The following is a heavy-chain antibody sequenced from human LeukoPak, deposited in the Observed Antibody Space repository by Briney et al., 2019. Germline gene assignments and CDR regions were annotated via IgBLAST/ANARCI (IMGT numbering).Heavy chain of an antibody. CDR1: GGSISSGGYS. V-gene: IGHV4-30-2*01. D-gene: IGHD3-10*01. CDR3: ARAATMVRGVIPCYFDY. CDR2: IYHSGST. Sequence: SETLSLTCAVSGGSISSGGYSWSWIRQPPGRGLEWIGYIYHSGSTYYNPSLKSRVTVSVDRSKNQFSLKLSSVTAADTAVYYCARAATMVRGVIPCYFDYWGQGTLVTVSS. J-gene: IGHJ4*02.